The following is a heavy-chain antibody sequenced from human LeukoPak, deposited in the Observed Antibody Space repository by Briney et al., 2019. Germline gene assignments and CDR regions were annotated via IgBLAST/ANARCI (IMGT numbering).Heavy chain of an antibody. D-gene: IGHD3-22*01. CDR2: INPNGGST. V-gene: IGHV1-46*01. Sequence: ASVKVSCKASGYTFTSYYMHWVRQAPGQGLEWMGIINPNGGSTSYAQKFQGRVIMTRDMSTSTAYMDLSSLRSEYTAVSYCVSSTMIVGENGAFDIRGQGTMVTVSS. CDR1: GYTFTSYY. J-gene: IGHJ3*02. CDR3: VSSTMIVGENGAFDI.